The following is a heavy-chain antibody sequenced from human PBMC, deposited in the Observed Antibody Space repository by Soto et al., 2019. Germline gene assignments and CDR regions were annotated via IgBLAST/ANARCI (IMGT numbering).Heavy chain of an antibody. Sequence: GGSLRLSCAASGCTFSGYAMSWILQAQGKGLEWVSRINGGGSSTSYADSVKGRFTISRDNAKNMLYLQVNSLRADDTAVYYCAGSPGLSRISGTTLGAWGQGTLVTVSS. CDR3: AGSPGLSRISGTTLGA. D-gene: IGHD1-7*01. V-gene: IGHV3-74*01. CDR2: INGGGSST. CDR1: GCTFSGYA. J-gene: IGHJ5*01.